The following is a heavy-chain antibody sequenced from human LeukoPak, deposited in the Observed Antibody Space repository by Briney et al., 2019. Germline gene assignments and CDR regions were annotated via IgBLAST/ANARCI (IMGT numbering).Heavy chain of an antibody. CDR3: AKDDAWLKFGE. CDR1: GFTFGNHG. CDR2: ISPSGDIT. D-gene: IGHD3-10*01. Sequence: QAAVSLRLSCSASGFTFGNHGMDWVRQAPGKGLEWVSGISPSGDITYYADSVKGRFTISRDNFKNTLYLEVISLTAEDTAVYYCAKDDAWLKFGEWSQGTLVTVSS. V-gene: IGHV3-23*01. J-gene: IGHJ4*02.